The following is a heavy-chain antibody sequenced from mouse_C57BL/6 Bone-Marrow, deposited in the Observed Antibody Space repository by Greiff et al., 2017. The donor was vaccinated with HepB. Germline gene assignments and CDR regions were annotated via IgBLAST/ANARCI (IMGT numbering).Heavy chain of an antibody. CDR3: ARNEDYYGTVPKDFDV. D-gene: IGHD1-1*01. J-gene: IGHJ1*03. CDR2: IWTGGGT. V-gene: IGHV2-9-1*01. CDR1: GFSLTSYA. Sequence: VKVEESGPGLVAPSQSLSITCTVSGFSLTSYAISWVRQPPGKGLEWLGVIWTGGGTNYNSALKSRLSISKDNSKSQVFLKMNSLQTDDTARYYCARNEDYYGTVPKDFDVWGTGTTVTVSS.